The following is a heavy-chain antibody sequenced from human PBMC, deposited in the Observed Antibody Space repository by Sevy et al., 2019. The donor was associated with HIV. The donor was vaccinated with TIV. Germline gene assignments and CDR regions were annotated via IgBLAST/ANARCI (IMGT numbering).Heavy chain of an antibody. V-gene: IGHV3-73*01. D-gene: IGHD4-17*01. CDR3: TSRSTGDYALVSSYSYYYMDV. CDR2: IRSKANSYAT. J-gene: IGHJ6*03. Sequence: GGSLRLSCAASGFTFSGSAMHWVRQASGKGLEWVGRIRSKANSYATAYAASVKGRFTISRDDSKNTAYLQMNSLKTEDTAVYYCTSRSTGDYALVSSYSYYYMDVWGKGTTVTVSS. CDR1: GFTFSGSA.